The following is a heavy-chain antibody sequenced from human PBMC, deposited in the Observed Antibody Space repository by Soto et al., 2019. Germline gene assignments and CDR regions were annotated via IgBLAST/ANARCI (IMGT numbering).Heavy chain of an antibody. CDR1: GGSISSYY. V-gene: IGHV4-59*01. CDR2: IYYSGST. D-gene: IGHD6-13*01. J-gene: IGHJ1*01. CDR3: ARAPGSSSWPEYFQH. Sequence: SETLSLTCTVSGGSISSYYWSWIRQPPGKGLEWIGYIYYSGSTNYNPSLKSRVTISVDTSKNQFSLKLSSVTAADTAVYYCARAPGSSSWPEYFQHWGQGTLVTVSS.